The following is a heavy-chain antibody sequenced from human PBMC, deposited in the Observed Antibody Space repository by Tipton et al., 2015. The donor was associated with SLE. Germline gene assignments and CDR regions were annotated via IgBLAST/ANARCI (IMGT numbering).Heavy chain of an antibody. CDR1: GFTFDGYG. V-gene: IGHV3-20*04. D-gene: IGHD2-2*01. CDR2: INWNGGST. Sequence: QLVQSGGGVVRPGGSLRLSCAASGFTFDGYGMSWVRQAPGKGLEWVSGINWNGGSTGYADSVKGRFTISRDNAKNSLYLQMNSLRAEDTALYYCARGYCSSTSCYGYFDYWGQGTLVTVSS. J-gene: IGHJ4*02. CDR3: ARGYCSSTSCYGYFDY.